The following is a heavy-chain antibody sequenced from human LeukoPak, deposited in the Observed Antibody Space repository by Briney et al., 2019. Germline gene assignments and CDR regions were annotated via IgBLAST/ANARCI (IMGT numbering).Heavy chain of an antibody. J-gene: IGHJ4*02. CDR2: ITNSGGDT. CDR3: AKGSSSSRPYYFDY. CDR1: GFTFSSYA. D-gene: IGHD6-6*01. Sequence: PGGSQRLSCAASGFTFSSYAMSWVRQAPGNGLEWVSAITNSGGDTYHADSVKGRFTISRDNSKNTLYLQMNSLRVEDTAVYYCAKGSSSSRPYYFDYWGQGTLVTVSS. V-gene: IGHV3-23*01.